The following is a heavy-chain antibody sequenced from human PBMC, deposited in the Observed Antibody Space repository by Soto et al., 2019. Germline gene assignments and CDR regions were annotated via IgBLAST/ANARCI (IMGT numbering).Heavy chain of an antibody. Sequence: ASVKVSCKASGYTFTSYYMHWVRQAPGQGLEWMGIINPSGGSTSYAQKFQGRVTMTRDTSTSTVYMELSSLRSEDTAVYYCARVDSGSYYRLHAFDIWGQGTMDTVSS. CDR3: ARVDSGSYYRLHAFDI. CDR1: GYTFTSYY. CDR2: INPSGGST. J-gene: IGHJ3*02. D-gene: IGHD1-26*01. V-gene: IGHV1-46*01.